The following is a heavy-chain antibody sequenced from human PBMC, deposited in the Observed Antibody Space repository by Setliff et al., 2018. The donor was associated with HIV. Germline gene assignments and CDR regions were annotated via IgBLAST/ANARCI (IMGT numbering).Heavy chain of an antibody. CDR2: LYYNGRT. D-gene: IGHD3-16*01. J-gene: IGHJ3*02. Sequence: SETLSLTCTVSGDSVNSGSYFWAWIRQPPGKGLEYIGTLYYNGRTQYNASLKSRVTISVDTSKNQFSLKLNSVTAADTAVYYCARWGEPAQRGFDIWGQGTMVTVSS. V-gene: IGHV4-39*01. CDR3: ARWGEPAQRGFDI. CDR1: GDSVNSGSYF.